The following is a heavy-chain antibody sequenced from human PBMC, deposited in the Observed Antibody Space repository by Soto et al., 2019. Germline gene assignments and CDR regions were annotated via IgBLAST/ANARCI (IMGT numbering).Heavy chain of an antibody. V-gene: IGHV3-21*01. D-gene: IGHD2-21*02. CDR3: ARAPWGGDSYGMDV. CDR2: ISGSSSST. Sequence: TGGSLRLSCAASGFTFSSYAMSWVRQAPGKGLEWVSSISGSSSSTYYADSVKGRFTISRDNAKNSLYLQMNSLRAEDTAVYYCARAPWGGDSYGMDVWGQGTTVTVSS. CDR1: GFTFSSYA. J-gene: IGHJ6*02.